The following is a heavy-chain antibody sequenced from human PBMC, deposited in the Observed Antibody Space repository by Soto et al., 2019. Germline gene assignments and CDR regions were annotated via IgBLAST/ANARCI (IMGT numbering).Heavy chain of an antibody. J-gene: IGHJ5*02. V-gene: IGHV1-3*01. D-gene: IGHD2-15*01. CDR1: GYTFTRYS. CDR3: ARGIATGQLDP. CDR2: INPDNGNT. Sequence: ASVKVSSKASGYTFTRYSMNWVRQAPGQRLEWMGWINPDNGNTKSSQKFQDRVIITRDTSASTAYMDLSSLRSEDTTVYYCARGIATGQLDPWGQGTLVTVSS.